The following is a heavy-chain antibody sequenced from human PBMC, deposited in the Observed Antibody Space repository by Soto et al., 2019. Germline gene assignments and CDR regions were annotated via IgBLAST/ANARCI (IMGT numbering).Heavy chain of an antibody. CDR1: GFTFSSYA. V-gene: IGHV3-23*01. Sequence: EVQLLESGGGLVQPGGSLRLSCAASGFTFSSYAMSWVRQAPGKGLEWVSAISGSGGSTYYADSVKGRFTISRDNSKNTLYLQMNSLRAEDTAVYYCAKPGATVTTYYYYYYMDVWGKGTTVTVSS. D-gene: IGHD4-4*01. J-gene: IGHJ6*03. CDR3: AKPGATVTTYYYYYYMDV. CDR2: ISGSGGST.